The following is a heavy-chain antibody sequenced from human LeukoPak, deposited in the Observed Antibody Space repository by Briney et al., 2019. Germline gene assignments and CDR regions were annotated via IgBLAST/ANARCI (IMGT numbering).Heavy chain of an antibody. V-gene: IGHV3-23*01. CDR3: AEVLVIRRYYWYGMDV. CDR1: GFRFSTYA. CDR2: ISDNGEDT. Sequence: GGSLRLSCAASGFRFSTYAMIWVRQAPGKVLEGVSSISDNGEDTYYANSVKGRFTVSRDNSKNTLFLEMNTLRGEDTAVYYCAEVLVIRRYYWYGMDVWGQGTMVTVSS. D-gene: IGHD3-9*01. J-gene: IGHJ6*02.